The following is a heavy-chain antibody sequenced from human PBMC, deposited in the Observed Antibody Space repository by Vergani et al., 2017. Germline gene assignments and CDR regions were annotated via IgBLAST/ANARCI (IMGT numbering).Heavy chain of an antibody. V-gene: IGHV4-61*02. J-gene: IGHJ5*02. CDR2: VYPSGTT. D-gene: IGHD3-10*01. Sequence: QVQLHESGPGLLRPSETLSLSGPFSVVPLQGVSFYGTGFRQPPGRRLEWMVRVYPSGTTNYNPSLKSRVTLSVDTSKNQLSLRMTSVTAADTAVYYCARDSWTSELRGVYWFDTWGQGTLVSVSS. CDR3: ARDSWTSELRGVYWFDT. CDR1: VVPLQGVSFY.